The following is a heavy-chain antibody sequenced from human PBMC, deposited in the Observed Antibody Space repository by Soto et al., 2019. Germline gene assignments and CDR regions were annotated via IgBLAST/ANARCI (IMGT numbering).Heavy chain of an antibody. CDR1: GFTFSGSA. V-gene: IGHV3-73*02. D-gene: IGHD3-22*01. J-gene: IGHJ6*02. CDR2: IRSKANSYAT. CDR3: TRTPDSSGYYYAYGMDV. Sequence: EVQLVESGGGLVQPGGSLKLSCAASGFTFSGSAMHWVRQASGKGLEWVGRIRSKANSYATAYAASVKGRFTISRDDSKNTAYLQMNSLKTEDTAVYYCTRTPDSSGYYYAYGMDVWGQGTTVTVSS.